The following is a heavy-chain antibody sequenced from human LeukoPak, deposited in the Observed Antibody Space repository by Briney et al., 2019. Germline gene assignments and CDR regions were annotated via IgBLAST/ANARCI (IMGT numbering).Heavy chain of an antibody. V-gene: IGHV3-23*01. CDR1: GFTFNNYA. CDR2: ISGNGNT. CDR3: VKGGQDCSPSTCYYD. D-gene: IGHD2-15*01. Sequence: GGSLRLSCAASGFTFNNYAVSWVRQAPGKGLEWVAAISGNGNTYYADSVKGRFTISRDNSKNTGYLQMNSLRAEDTAVYYCVKGGQDCSPSTCYYDWGQGTLVTVSS. J-gene: IGHJ4*02.